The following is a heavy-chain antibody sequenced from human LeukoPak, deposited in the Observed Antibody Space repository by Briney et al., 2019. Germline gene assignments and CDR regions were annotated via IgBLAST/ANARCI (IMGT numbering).Heavy chain of an antibody. CDR2: TYHRSKLYN. J-gene: IGHJ4*02. V-gene: IGHV6-1*01. CDR1: GDSVSSNSAA. Sequence: SQTLSLTCAISGDSVSSNSAAWNWIRQSPSRGLEWLGRTYHRSKLYNDYAVSVKSRITINPDTSKNQFSLQLNSVTPEDTAVYYCARDPDYGGNSGFDYWGQGTLVTVSS. CDR3: ARDPDYGGNSGFDY. D-gene: IGHD4-23*01.